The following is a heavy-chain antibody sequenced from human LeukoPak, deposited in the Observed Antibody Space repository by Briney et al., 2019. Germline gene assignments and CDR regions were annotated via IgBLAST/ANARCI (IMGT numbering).Heavy chain of an antibody. D-gene: IGHD2-2*02. CDR2: ISGSGDST. CDR1: GFTFSNYA. V-gene: IGHV3-23*01. CDR3: AKGCSYTNCYTSDY. Sequence: GGSLGLSRAASGFTFSNYAMTWVRQAPGKGLEWVSAISGSGDSTHYADSVKGRFTISRDNSKNTLYLQMNSLRAEDTAVYYCAKGCSYTNCYTSDYWGQGTLVTVSS. J-gene: IGHJ4*02.